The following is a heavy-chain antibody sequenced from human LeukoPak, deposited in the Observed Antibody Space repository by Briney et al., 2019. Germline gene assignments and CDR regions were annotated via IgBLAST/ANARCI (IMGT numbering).Heavy chain of an antibody. V-gene: IGHV3-30*02. J-gene: IGHJ6*03. CDR1: GFTFSSYG. CDR2: IRYDGSNK. D-gene: IGHD1-26*01. CDR3: AKGRGWEASYYYYYMDV. Sequence: GGSLRLSCAASGFTFSSYGIHWVSQAPGKGLEWVAFIRYDGSNKYYTDSVKGRFTISRDNSKNTLYLQMNSLRAEDTAVYYCAKGRGWEASYYYYYMDVWGKGTTVTVSS.